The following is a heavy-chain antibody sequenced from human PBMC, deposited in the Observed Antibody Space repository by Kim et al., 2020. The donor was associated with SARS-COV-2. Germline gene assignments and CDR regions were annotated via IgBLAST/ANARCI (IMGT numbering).Heavy chain of an antibody. D-gene: IGHD6-6*01. J-gene: IGHJ4*02. V-gene: IGHV3-23*01. CDR3: ARSIAARRGGDFDY. Sequence: PGGSLRLSCAASGFTFSSYAMSWVRQAPGKGLEWVSAIIGSGGSTYYADSVRGRFTISRDNSKSTLYVQMNSLRAEDTAVYYCARSIAARRGGDFDYWGQGTLVTVSS. CDR2: IIGSGGST. CDR1: GFTFSSYA.